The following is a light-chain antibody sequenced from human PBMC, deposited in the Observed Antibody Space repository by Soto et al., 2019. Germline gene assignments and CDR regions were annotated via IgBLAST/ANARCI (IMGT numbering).Light chain of an antibody. J-gene: IGKJ4*01. Sequence: RVMTQSPATLSVSPGERATLSCRASQSVSSNLAWYQQKPGQAPRLLIYGASTRATGIPARFSGSGSGTEFTLTISSLQSEDFAVYYCQQYGDSPLTFGGGTKLEMK. CDR2: GAS. V-gene: IGKV3D-15*02. CDR3: QQYGDSPLT. CDR1: QSVSSN.